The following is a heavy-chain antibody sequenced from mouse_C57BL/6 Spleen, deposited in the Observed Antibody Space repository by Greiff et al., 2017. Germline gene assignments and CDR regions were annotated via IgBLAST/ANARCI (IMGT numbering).Heavy chain of an antibody. CDR1: GYAFSSSW. CDR2: IYPGDGDT. CDR3: ARRRRGDWYFDV. J-gene: IGHJ1*03. Sequence: QVQLQQSGPELVKPGASVKISCKASGYAFSSSWMNWVKQRPGKGLEWIGRIYPGDGDTNYNGKFKGKATLTADKSSSTAYMQLSSLTSEDSAVYFCARRRRGDWYFDVWGTGTTVTVSS. V-gene: IGHV1-82*01.